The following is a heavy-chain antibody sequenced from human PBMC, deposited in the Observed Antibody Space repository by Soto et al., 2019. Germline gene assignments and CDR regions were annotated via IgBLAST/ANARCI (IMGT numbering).Heavy chain of an antibody. CDR2: IFPRDSDT. J-gene: IGHJ4*02. CDR1: GYSFTSYW. Sequence: PGESLKISCKGSGYSFTSYWISWVRQMPGKGLEWMGIIFPRDSDTRYSPSFQGQVTISADKSISTAYLQWSSLKASDTAMYYCARPYYYDSSGYLDYWGQGTLVTVAS. D-gene: IGHD3-22*01. CDR3: ARPYYYDSSGYLDY. V-gene: IGHV5-51*01.